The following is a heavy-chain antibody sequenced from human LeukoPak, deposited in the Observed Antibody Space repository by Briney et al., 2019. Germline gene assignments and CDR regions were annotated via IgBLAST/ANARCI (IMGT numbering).Heavy chain of an antibody. CDR1: GFIFSDYS. CDR3: TSDSYVLDY. V-gene: IGHV3-69-1*01. D-gene: IGHD3-16*01. CDR2: YGKNGAI. Sequence: GGSLLLSCAASGFIFSDYSMNCVRQAPGGGLEWVSYYGKNGAIHYADSVRGRFTISRDNAKNSPYLQMNSLRAEDTGIYYCTSDSYVLDYWRRGTVVSVSS. J-gene: IGHJ4*02.